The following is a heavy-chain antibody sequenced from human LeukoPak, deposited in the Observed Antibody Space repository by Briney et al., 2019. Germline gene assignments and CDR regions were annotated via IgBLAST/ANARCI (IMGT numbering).Heavy chain of an antibody. Sequence: PSETLSLTCTVSGGSISSYYWSWIRQPPGKGLEWIGYISYSGSTNYNPSLKSRVTISVDTSKNQFSLKLSSVTAADTAVCYCARVSTEDAFDIWGQGTMVTVSS. CDR1: GGSISSYY. V-gene: IGHV4-59*01. J-gene: IGHJ3*02. CDR3: ARVSTEDAFDI. CDR2: ISYSGST.